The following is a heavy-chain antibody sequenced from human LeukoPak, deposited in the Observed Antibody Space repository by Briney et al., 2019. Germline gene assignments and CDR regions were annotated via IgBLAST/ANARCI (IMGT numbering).Heavy chain of an antibody. V-gene: IGHV3-53*01. D-gene: IGHD5-24*01. CDR2: IYSGGST. J-gene: IGHJ4*02. CDR1: GFTVSSNY. Sequence: GGSLRLSCAASGFTVSSNYMSWVRQAPGKGLEWVSIIYSGGSTFYADSVKGRFTISRDNAKNPLYLQMNSLRAEDTAVYYCARDGYNSHFDYWGQGTLVTVSS. CDR3: ARDGYNSHFDY.